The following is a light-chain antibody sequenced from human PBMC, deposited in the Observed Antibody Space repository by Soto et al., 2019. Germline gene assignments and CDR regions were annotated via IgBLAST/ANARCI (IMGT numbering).Light chain of an antibody. V-gene: IGKV3-15*01. CDR1: QSVSNN. CDR2: GAS. Sequence: EIVMTQSPATLSVSPGERVTLSCRASQSVSNNLAWYQQKPGQAPRLLVYGASTRATGTPARFSGSGSETEFTLTISSLQSEDFAIYYCQQYNNWPPRYTFGQGTKLEIK. CDR3: QQYNNWPPRYT. J-gene: IGKJ2*01.